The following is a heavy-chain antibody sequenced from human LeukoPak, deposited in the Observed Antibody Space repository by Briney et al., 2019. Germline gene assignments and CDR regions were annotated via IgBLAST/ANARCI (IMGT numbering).Heavy chain of an antibody. V-gene: IGHV3-7*01. Sequence: GGSLRLSCAASGFTFSSYSMNWVRQAPGKGLEWVANIKQDGSEKYYVDSVKGRFTISRDNAKNSLYLQMNSLRAEDTAVYYCARDLRLREWLSSHDAFDIWGQGTMVTVSS. CDR3: ARDLRLREWLSSHDAFDI. J-gene: IGHJ3*02. D-gene: IGHD3-3*01. CDR1: GFTFSSYS. CDR2: IKQDGSEK.